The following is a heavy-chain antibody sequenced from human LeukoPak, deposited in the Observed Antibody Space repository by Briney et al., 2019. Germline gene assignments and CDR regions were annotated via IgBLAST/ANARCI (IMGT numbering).Heavy chain of an antibody. CDR2: ISGSGGST. Sequence: GGSLRLSCAASGFTISSYAMSWVRQAPGKGLEWVSGISGSGGSTFYADSVKGRFTISRDNSKNTLYVQMKSLRAEDTAVYYCAKPSVDTSMVDSHFDSWGQGTLVTVSS. CDR1: GFTISSYA. V-gene: IGHV3-23*01. D-gene: IGHD5-18*01. J-gene: IGHJ4*02. CDR3: AKPSVDTSMVDSHFDS.